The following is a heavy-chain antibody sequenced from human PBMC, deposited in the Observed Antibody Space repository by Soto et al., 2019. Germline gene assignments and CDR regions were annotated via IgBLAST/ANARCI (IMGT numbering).Heavy chain of an antibody. D-gene: IGHD4-17*01. V-gene: IGHV1-18*01. CDR2: ISAYNGNT. CDR3: ARDVEDDYGDYAGPAY. J-gene: IGHJ4*02. CDR1: GYTFTSYG. Sequence: ASVQVSCKASGYTFTSYGISWVRQAPGQGLEWMGWISAYNGNTNYAQKLQGRVTMTTDTSTSTAYMELRSLRSDDTAVYYCARDVEDDYGDYAGPAYWGQGTLVTVSS.